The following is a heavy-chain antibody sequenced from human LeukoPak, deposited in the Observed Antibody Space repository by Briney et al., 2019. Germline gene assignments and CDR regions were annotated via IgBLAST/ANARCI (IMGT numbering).Heavy chain of an antibody. Sequence: GGSLRLSCAASGFSFTSCWMHWVRQPPGKGLVWVSRVDHDGSGTAYADSVTGRFTISRDNAKNTVYLQMNSLRAEDTAVYYCATDLGWGQGTLVTVSS. CDR3: ATDLG. V-gene: IGHV3-74*01. CDR2: VDHDGSGT. J-gene: IGHJ4*02. D-gene: IGHD4-17*01. CDR1: GFSFTSCW.